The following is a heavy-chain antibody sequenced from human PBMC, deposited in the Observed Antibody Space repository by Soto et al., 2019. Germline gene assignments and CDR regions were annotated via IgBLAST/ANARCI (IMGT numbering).Heavy chain of an antibody. D-gene: IGHD3-16*02. Sequence: PSETLSLTCAVYGGSFSGYYWSCIRQPPWRGLEWIGEINHSGSTNYNPSLKSRVTISVDTSKNQFSLKLSSVTAADTAAYYCARGKLSDYVWGSYRYHFDYWGQGTVVTVSS. CDR2: INHSGST. V-gene: IGHV4-34*01. J-gene: IGHJ4*02. CDR3: ARGKLSDYVWGSYRYHFDY. CDR1: GGSFSGYY.